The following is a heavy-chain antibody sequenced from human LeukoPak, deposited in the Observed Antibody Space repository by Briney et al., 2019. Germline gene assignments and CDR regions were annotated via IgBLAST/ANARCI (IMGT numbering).Heavy chain of an antibody. Sequence: GGSLRLSCVASGFXFSNNAISWVRQAPGKGLEWVSTITSSGAGTYYADSVKGRFTVSRDNSKNTLYLQLNSLRAEDTALYYCAKRELAHFDYWGQGTLVTVSS. D-gene: IGHD1-1*01. J-gene: IGHJ4*02. CDR1: GFXFSNNA. V-gene: IGHV3-23*01. CDR2: ITSSGAGT. CDR3: AKRELAHFDY.